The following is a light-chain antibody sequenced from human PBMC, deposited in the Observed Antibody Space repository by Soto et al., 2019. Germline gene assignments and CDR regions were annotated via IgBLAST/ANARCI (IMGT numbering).Light chain of an antibody. CDR3: QQYGSSPWT. CDR1: QTIRSNY. V-gene: IGKV3-20*01. J-gene: IGKJ1*01. Sequence: ETVLTQSPGTLSLSPGERATLSCRASQTIRSNYFAWYRQTPGQAPRLLIYGASNRATGIADMFSGSGFGAAFTLIISTLEPEDFALYYCQQYGSSPWTFVQGTKVQIK. CDR2: GAS.